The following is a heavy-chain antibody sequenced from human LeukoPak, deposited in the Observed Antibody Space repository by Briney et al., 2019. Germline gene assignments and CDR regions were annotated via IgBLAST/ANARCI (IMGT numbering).Heavy chain of an antibody. CDR1: GVSINTCCYY. CDR3: ARGRSYGFDFDS. CDR2: KYYSGST. Sequence: TSETLSLTCDVSGVSINTCCYYWTWIRQPPGKGLEWIGYKYYSGSTRYNSSLRSRLTISLDTSKNQFSLRLTSVTAADTAVYYCARGRSYGFDFDSWGPGTLVILSS. J-gene: IGHJ4*02. D-gene: IGHD5-18*01. V-gene: IGHV4-61*01.